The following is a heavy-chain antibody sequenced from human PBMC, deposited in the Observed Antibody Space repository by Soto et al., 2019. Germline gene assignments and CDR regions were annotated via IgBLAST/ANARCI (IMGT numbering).Heavy chain of an antibody. CDR1: SGSISSSNW. CDR3: ARGKMAFVRTTVWNWFDP. CDR2: IYHSGST. D-gene: IGHD4-4*01. Sequence: SETLSLTCAVSSGSISSSNWWSWVRQPPGKGLEWIGEIYHSGSTNYNPSLKSRVTISVDKSKNQFSLKLSSVTAADTAVYYCARGKMAFVRTTVWNWFDPWGQGTLVTVSS. V-gene: IGHV4-4*02. J-gene: IGHJ5*02.